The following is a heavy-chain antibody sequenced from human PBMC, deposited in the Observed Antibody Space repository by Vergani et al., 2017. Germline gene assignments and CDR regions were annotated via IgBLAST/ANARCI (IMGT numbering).Heavy chain of an antibody. Sequence: VSCKASGGTFSSYAISWVRQAPGQGLEWMGGIIPIFGTANYAQKFQGRVTITADESTSTAYMELSSLRSEDTAVYYCASKYCSSTSCYQDYYMDVWGKGTTVTVSS. CDR1: GGTFSSYA. J-gene: IGHJ6*03. D-gene: IGHD2-2*01. CDR2: IIPIFGTA. CDR3: ASKYCSSTSCYQDYYMDV. V-gene: IGHV1-69*01.